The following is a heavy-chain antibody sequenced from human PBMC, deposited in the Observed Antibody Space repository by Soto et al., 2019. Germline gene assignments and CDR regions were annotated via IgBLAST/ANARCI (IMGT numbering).Heavy chain of an antibody. CDR1: GFPFSDYS. D-gene: IGHD5-12*01. Sequence: EVQLVESGGGLVKPGGSLRLACAASGFPFSDYSWNWVRQTPGKGLEWVSSSSPSSDSSYYADSVKGRFTISRDNAKNSLFLQMNSLRDEDTAVEYCARPRGPIGYELIDYWGQGTMGIVSS. J-gene: IGHJ4*02. CDR2: SSPSSDSS. CDR3: ARPRGPIGYELIDY. V-gene: IGHV3-21*02.